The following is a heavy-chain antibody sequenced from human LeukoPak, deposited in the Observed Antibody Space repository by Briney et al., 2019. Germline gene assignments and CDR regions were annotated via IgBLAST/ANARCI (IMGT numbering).Heavy chain of an antibody. CDR1: GFTFSSYS. D-gene: IGHD2-15*01. CDR3: VVVVAATNGY. CDR2: ISSSSSYI. J-gene: IGHJ4*02. V-gene: IGHV3-21*01. Sequence: GGSLRLSCAASGFTFSSYSMNWVRQAPGKGLEWVSSISSSSSYIYYADSVKGRFTISRDNAKNSLYLQMNSLRAEDTAVHYCVVVVAATNGYWGQGTLVTVSS.